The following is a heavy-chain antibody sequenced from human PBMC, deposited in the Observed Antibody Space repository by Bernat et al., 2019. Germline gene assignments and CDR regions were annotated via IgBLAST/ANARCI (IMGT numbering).Heavy chain of an antibody. D-gene: IGHD3-22*01. CDR3: ARDYYDSSGLDY. J-gene: IGHJ4*02. CDR2: ISYDGSNK. CDR1: GFTFSSYA. V-gene: IGHV3-30-3*01. Sequence: VQLVESGGGLVKPGGSLRLSCAASGFTFSSYAMHWVRQAPGKGLEWVAVISYDGSNKYYADSVKGRFTISRDNSKNTLYLQMNSLRAEDTAVYYCARDYYDSSGLDYWGQGTLVTVSS.